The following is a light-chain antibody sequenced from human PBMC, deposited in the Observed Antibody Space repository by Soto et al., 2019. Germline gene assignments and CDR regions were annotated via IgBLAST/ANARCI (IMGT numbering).Light chain of an antibody. CDR2: DTS. J-gene: IGKJ3*01. Sequence: IRLKQSPATLSVSQGERPTLSCRASQSVNKHLAWYQHRPGQAPRLLIYDTSYRAAGIPARFSGSGSGTDFTLTISSLEPEDLAVYYCQQRGTFGPGTKVDIK. CDR3: QQRGT. V-gene: IGKV3-11*01. CDR1: QSVNKH.